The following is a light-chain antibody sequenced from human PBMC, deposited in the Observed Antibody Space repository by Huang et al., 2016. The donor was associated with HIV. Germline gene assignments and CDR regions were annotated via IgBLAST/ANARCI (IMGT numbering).Light chain of an antibody. V-gene: IGKV1-33*01. J-gene: IGKJ1*01. CDR2: DAS. CDR1: LDINNY. CDR3: QQYDTLPWT. Sequence: DIQMTQSPSSLSASLGDKVTITCQASLDINNYLNWYQQKPGEAPKLLIYDASNLETWVPSRFSGSRSGTHFTFTVSSLQPEDVATYHCQQYDTLPWTFGQGTTVEI.